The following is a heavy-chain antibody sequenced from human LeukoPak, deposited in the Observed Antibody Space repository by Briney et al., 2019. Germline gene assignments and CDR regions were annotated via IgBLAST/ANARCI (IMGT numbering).Heavy chain of an antibody. D-gene: IGHD2-2*01. CDR3: ARRKRSGCSSTSCLLNWFDP. Sequence: SETLSLTCAVYGGSFSGYYWSWIRQPPGKGLEWIGEINHSGSTNYNPSLKSRVTISVDTSKNQFSLKLSSVTAADTAVYYYARRKRSGCSSTSCLLNWFDPWGQGTLVTVSS. V-gene: IGHV4-34*01. CDR1: GGSFSGYY. J-gene: IGHJ5*02. CDR2: INHSGST.